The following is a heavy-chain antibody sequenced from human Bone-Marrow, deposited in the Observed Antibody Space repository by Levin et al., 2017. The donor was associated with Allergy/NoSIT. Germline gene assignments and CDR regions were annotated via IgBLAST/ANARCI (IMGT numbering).Heavy chain of an antibody. D-gene: IGHD4-17*01. V-gene: IGHV1-8*01. CDR2: MNPNSGNT. Sequence: PKASVKVSCKASGYTFTSYDINWVRQATGQGLEWMGWMNPNSGNTGYAQKFQGRVTMTRNTSISTAYMELSSLRSEDTAVYYCARNLDDYGDHGGHWDWGQGTLVTVSS. CDR1: GYTFTSYD. J-gene: IGHJ4*02. CDR3: ARNLDDYGDHGGHWD.